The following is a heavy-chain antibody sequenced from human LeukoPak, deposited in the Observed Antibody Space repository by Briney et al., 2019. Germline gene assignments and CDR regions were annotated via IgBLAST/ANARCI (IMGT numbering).Heavy chain of an antibody. D-gene: IGHD3-22*01. Sequence: SVKVSCKASGGTFSSYAISWVRQAPGQGLEWMGGIIPIFGTASYAQKFQGRVTITADESTSTAYMELSSLRSEDTAVFYCAGSLKFITMIPHYWGQGTLVTVSS. J-gene: IGHJ4*02. CDR2: IIPIFGTA. CDR3: AGSLKFITMIPHY. CDR1: GGTFSSYA. V-gene: IGHV1-69*13.